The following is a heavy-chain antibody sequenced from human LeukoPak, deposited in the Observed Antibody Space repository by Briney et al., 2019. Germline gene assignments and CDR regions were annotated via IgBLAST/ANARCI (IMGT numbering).Heavy chain of an antibody. Sequence: ASVKVSCKTSGYIFTSYGISWVRQAPGQGLESMGWISPYNGNTKYAQKFQGRVTMTTDTSTSTVYMELRGLRSDDTAVYYCARDRVGGYTYGGNWFDPWGQGTLVTVSS. V-gene: IGHV1-18*01. CDR3: ARDRVGGYTYGGNWFDP. D-gene: IGHD5-18*01. CDR2: ISPYNGNT. J-gene: IGHJ5*02. CDR1: GYIFTSYG.